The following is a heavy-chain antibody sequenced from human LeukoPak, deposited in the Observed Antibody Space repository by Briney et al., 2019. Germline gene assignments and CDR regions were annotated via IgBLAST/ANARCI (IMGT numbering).Heavy chain of an antibody. CDR2: ISSGSTYT. V-gene: IGHV3-11*05. CDR3: ARDRPYSENHCGDY. D-gene: IGHD1-26*01. CDR1: GFTSTDQY. Sequence: PGGSLRLSCAVPGFTSTDQYMSWIRQAPGKGLEWVSYISSGSTYTNYADSVKGRFTISRDNAKNSLYLQMNSLRAEDTAVYYCARDRPYSENHCGDYWGQGTLVTVSS. J-gene: IGHJ4*02.